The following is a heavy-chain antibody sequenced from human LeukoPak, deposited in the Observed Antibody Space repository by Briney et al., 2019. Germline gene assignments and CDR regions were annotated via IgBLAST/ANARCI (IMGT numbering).Heavy chain of an antibody. Sequence: SETLSLTCTVSGGSISNYYCTWIRQPPGKGLEWIGYIYYSGSTKYNPSLESRVTISMDTSKNQFSLELSSVTAADTAVYFCARATLSAATLDYWGQGALVTVSS. D-gene: IGHD3-16*01. J-gene: IGHJ4*02. V-gene: IGHV4-59*01. CDR2: IYYSGST. CDR3: ARATLSAATLDY. CDR1: GGSISNYY.